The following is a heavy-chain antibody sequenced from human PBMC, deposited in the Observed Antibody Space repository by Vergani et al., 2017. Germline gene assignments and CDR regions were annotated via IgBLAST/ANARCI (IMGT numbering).Heavy chain of an antibody. CDR3: AGVSAPHYDFWSGYYLGGGPWYGMDV. J-gene: IGHJ6*04. CDR2: INPNSGGT. V-gene: IGHV1-2*02. CDR1: GYTFTGYY. Sequence: QVQLVQSGAEVKKPGASVKVSCKASGYTFTGYYMHWVRQAPGQGLEWMGWINPNSGGTNYAQKFQGRVTMIRDTSISTAYLELSRLGSDDTAVYSCAGVSAPHYDFWSGYYLGGGPWYGMDVWGKGTTVTVSS. D-gene: IGHD3-3*01.